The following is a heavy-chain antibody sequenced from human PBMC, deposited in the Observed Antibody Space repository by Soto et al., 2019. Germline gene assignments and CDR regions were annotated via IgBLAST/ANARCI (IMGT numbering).Heavy chain of an antibody. D-gene: IGHD6-25*01. V-gene: IGHV3-11*01. CDR1: GFSFSDYY. J-gene: IGHJ5*02. CDR3: ARGGSGWTRGGWLGP. CDR2: ISDSGNTI. Sequence: QVQLVQSGGALVKPGGSLTLSCAASGFSFSDYYMIWVRQAPGKGLEWLSYISDSGNTIYYADSVRARFTIFRDNAANSVYLQMTGLSDGDTAFYYCARGGSGWTRGGWLGPWGQGSLVTVSS.